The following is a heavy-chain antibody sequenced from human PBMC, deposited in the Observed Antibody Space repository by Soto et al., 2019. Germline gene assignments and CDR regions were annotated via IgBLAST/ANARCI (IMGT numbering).Heavy chain of an antibody. D-gene: IGHD5-12*01. CDR2: IIPIFGTA. J-gene: IGHJ6*02. CDR3: ARGIYDYYYYYYGMDV. V-gene: IGHV1-69*01. Sequence: QVQLVQSGAEVKKPGSSVKVSCKASGGTFSSYAISWVRQAPGQGIEWMGGIIPIFGTANYAQKFQGRVTITADESTRTAYMELSSLRSEDTAVYYCARGIYDYYYYYYGMDVWGQGTTVTVSS. CDR1: GGTFSSYA.